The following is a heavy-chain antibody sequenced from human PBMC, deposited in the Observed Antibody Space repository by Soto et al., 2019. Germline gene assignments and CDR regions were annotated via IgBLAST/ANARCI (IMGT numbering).Heavy chain of an antibody. J-gene: IGHJ5*02. V-gene: IGHV4-4*02. CDR3: AREVNSSPARGPNWFDP. CDR2: TYHSGTT. D-gene: IGHD6-13*01. CDR1: GDSINNSHW. Sequence: SEILSLTCTVSGDSINNSHWWSWVRQTPGKGLEWIGETYHSGTTNYNPSLKTRVTISIDKSKNQFSLKMNSVTAADTAVYYCAREVNSSPARGPNWFDPWGQGTLVTVSS.